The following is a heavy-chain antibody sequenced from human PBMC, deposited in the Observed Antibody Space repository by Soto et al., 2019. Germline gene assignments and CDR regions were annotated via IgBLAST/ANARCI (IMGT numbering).Heavy chain of an antibody. V-gene: IGHV1-3*01. CDR1: RFPLQRFS. D-gene: IGHD2-8*02. CDR3: ARPCTGGTCFHLDY. CDR2: LHAGSGDT. J-gene: IGHJ4*02. Sequence: APVEVSWKASRFPLQRFSIHLVCQAPGQRLEWMGWLHAGSGDTKYSQKFQGRVTFTRDTSASTGYMELSSLTSEDTAIYYCARPCTGGTCFHLDYWGQGTQVTVSS.